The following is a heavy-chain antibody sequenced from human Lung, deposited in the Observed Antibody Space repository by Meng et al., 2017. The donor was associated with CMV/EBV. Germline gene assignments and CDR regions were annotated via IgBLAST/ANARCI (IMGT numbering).Heavy chain of an antibody. Sequence: QVQPQGSGPGLVKPAQTLSLTCTGSGDSISSGEYFWSWIRQPPGKGLEWIGYMDYRGSTFYNPSLKSRVTISVDTSKNQFSLKLSSVTAADTAVYFCARGGLLWDYWGQGTLVTVSS. D-gene: IGHD2-2*01. CDR2: MDYRGST. J-gene: IGHJ4*02. V-gene: IGHV4-30-4*01. CDR3: ARGGLLWDY. CDR1: GDSISSGEYF.